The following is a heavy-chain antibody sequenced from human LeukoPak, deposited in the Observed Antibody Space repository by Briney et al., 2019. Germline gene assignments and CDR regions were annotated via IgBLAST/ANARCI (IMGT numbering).Heavy chain of an antibody. Sequence: PGGSLRLSCAASGFTFDDYGMSWVRQAPGKGLEWVSYISSSSSTIYYADSVKGRFTISRDNAKNSLYLQMNSLRAEDTAVYYCAREVAGLWGQGTLVTVSS. V-gene: IGHV3-48*01. CDR2: ISSSSSTI. J-gene: IGHJ4*02. CDR1: GFTFDDYG. CDR3: AREVAGL.